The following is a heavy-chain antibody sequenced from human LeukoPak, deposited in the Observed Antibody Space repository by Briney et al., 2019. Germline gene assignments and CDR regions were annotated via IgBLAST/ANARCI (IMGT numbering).Heavy chain of an antibody. CDR2: IKEDGSEK. CDR3: ARGPAVVIAVAYY. J-gene: IGHJ4*02. CDR1: GFTFSSYW. D-gene: IGHD6-19*01. V-gene: IGHV3-7*01. Sequence: PGGSLSLSCVASGFTFSSYWMTWVRQAPGKGLEWVANIKEDGSEKYYVDSVKGRFTISRDNAKNSLYLQMNSLRGEDTAVYYCARGPAVVIAVAYYWGQGTLVTVSS.